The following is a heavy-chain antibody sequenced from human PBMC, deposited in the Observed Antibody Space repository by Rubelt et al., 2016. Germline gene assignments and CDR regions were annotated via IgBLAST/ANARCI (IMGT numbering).Heavy chain of an antibody. J-gene: IGHJ4*02. Sequence: KFQGRVTITRDTSASTAYMELSSLRSEDTAVYYCARGEGAFDYWGQGTLVTVSS. D-gene: IGHD4/OR15-4a*01. V-gene: IGHV1-3*01. CDR3: ARGEGAFDY.